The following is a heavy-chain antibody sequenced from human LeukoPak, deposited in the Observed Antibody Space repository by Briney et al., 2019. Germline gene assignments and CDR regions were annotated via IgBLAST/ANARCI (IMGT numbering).Heavy chain of an antibody. Sequence: GGSLRLSCAASGFTFGTYAMHWVRRTPGKGRGGVSFISFDGSNKYYADSVKGRFTISRDNSKNTLYLQMSSLRAEDTAVYYCARDRLGDSADGGFSHWGQGTLVTVSS. CDR1: GFTFGTYA. J-gene: IGHJ4*02. CDR2: ISFDGSNK. V-gene: IGHV3-30-3*01. D-gene: IGHD1-26*01. CDR3: ARDRLGDSADGGFSH.